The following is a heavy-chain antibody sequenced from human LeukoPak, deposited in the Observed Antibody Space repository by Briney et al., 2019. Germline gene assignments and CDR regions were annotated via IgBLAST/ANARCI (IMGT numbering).Heavy chain of an antibody. CDR1: GGSISSGSYY. Sequence: PSETLSLTCTVSGGSISSGSYYWSWIRQPAWKELERIGRIYTGGSSNYNPSLKSRVTISLDTSKDQFSLKLSSVTAADTAVYYCARDKGIVGATNEPDAFDIWWQGTMVTVSS. J-gene: IGHJ3*02. CDR2: IYTGGSS. D-gene: IGHD1-26*01. V-gene: IGHV4-61*02. CDR3: ARDKGIVGATNEPDAFDI.